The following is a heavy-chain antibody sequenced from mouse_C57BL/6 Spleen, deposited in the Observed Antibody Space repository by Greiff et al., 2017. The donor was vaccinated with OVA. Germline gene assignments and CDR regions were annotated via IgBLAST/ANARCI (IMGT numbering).Heavy chain of an antibody. CDR3: AREGYDYDGYFDV. J-gene: IGHJ1*03. D-gene: IGHD2-4*01. CDR2: INYDGSST. V-gene: IGHV5-16*01. CDR1: GFTFSDYY. Sequence: DVKVVESEGGLVQPGSSMKLSCTASGFTFSDYYMAWVRQVPEKGLEWVANINYDGSSTYYLDSLKSRFIISRDNAKNILYLQMSSLKSEDTATYYCAREGYDYDGYFDVWGTGTTVTVSS.